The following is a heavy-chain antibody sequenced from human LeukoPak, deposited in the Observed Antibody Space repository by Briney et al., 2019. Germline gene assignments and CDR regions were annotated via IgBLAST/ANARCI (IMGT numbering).Heavy chain of an antibody. CDR2: IYYSGRT. Sequence: SETLSLTCTVSGGSIFDYYWARIRQPPGKGLERIGYIYYSGRTHYKPSLDSRVTISVDTSKNQFSLKLNSVTAADTAVYYCARDTYNWNVDTFDPWGQGTLVTVSS. CDR1: GGSIFDYY. V-gene: IGHV4-59*12. CDR3: ARDTYNWNVDTFDP. J-gene: IGHJ5*02. D-gene: IGHD1-20*01.